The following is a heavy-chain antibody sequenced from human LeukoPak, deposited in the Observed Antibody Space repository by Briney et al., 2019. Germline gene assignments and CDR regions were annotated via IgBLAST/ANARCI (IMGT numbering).Heavy chain of an antibody. V-gene: IGHV1-46*01. Sequence: ASVKVSFKASGYTFTSYYMHSVRQAPGQGLEWRGIINPSGGSTSYAQKFQGRVTMTRDMSTSTVYMELSSLRSEDTAVYYCARDATYNWNYGRGAFDIWGQGTMVTVSS. J-gene: IGHJ3*02. D-gene: IGHD1-7*01. CDR2: INPSGGST. CDR1: GYTFTSYY. CDR3: ARDATYNWNYGRGAFDI.